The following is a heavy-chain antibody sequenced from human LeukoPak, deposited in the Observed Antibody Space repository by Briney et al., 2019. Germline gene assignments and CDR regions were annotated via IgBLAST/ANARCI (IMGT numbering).Heavy chain of an antibody. CDR3: ARGAFDL. J-gene: IGHJ2*01. CDR2: IYYSGST. V-gene: IGHV4-39*07. CDR1: GGSISSSSYY. Sequence: PSETLSLTCTVSGGSISSSSYYWGWIRQPPGKGLEWIGSIYYSGSTYYSPSLKSRVTISVDTSKNQFSLNLTSVTAADTAVYYCARGAFDLWGRGTLVTVSS.